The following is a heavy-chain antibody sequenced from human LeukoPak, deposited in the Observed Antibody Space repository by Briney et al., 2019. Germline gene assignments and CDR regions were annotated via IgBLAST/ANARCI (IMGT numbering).Heavy chain of an antibody. CDR2: ISYDGSNE. J-gene: IGHJ4*02. D-gene: IGHD3-22*01. CDR3: AKEGFHYDSSGYSYYFDS. Sequence: GGSLRLSCAASGFTFINYGMHWVRQAPGKGLEWVAVISYDGSNEYYADSVKGRFTISRDNSKNTLYLQMNSLRADDTAMYYCAKEGFHYDSSGYSYYFDSWGQGTLVTVSS. V-gene: IGHV3-30*18. CDR1: GFTFINYG.